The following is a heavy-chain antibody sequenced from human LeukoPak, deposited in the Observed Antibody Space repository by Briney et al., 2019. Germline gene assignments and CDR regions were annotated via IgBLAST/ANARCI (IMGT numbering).Heavy chain of an antibody. V-gene: IGHV4-59*11. CDR3: ARDRRRDRLHAFDI. CDR1: GGTISRHY. CDR2: IDYSGST. J-gene: IGHJ3*02. D-gene: IGHD1-26*01. Sequence: PSETLSLTCTVSGGTISRHYWSWIRQPPGKGLEWIAYIDYSGSTNYNPFLKSRLTISLDASNNQFSLKLSSVTAADTALYYCARDRRRDRLHAFDIWGQGTMVTVSS.